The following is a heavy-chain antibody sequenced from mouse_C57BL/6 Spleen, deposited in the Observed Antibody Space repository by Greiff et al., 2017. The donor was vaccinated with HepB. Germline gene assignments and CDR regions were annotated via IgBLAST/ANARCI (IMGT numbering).Heavy chain of an antibody. CDR2: ISSGSSTI. Sequence: EVKLMESGGGLVKPGGSLKLSCAASGFTFSDYGMHWVRQAPEKGLEWVAYISSGSSTIYYADTVKGRFTISRDNAKNTLFLQMTSLRSEDTAMYYCAKDWLGFAYWGQGTLVTVSA. CDR1: GFTFSDYG. D-gene: IGHD3-3*01. J-gene: IGHJ3*01. V-gene: IGHV5-17*01. CDR3: AKDWLGFAY.